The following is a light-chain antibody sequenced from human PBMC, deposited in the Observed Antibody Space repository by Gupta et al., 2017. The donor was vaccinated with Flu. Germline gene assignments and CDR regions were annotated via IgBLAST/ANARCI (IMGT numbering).Light chain of an antibody. CDR3: NSRDTSGDHLVV. Sequence: SELTQDPAVSVALGQTVRITCQGDSLRNFYASWYQQKPGQAPLIVIYGKNNRPSGIPDQFSGASSGNKASLTITGAQAEDEADYYCNSRDTSGDHLVVFGGGTKLTVL. CDR2: GKN. CDR1: SLRNFY. J-gene: IGLJ3*02. V-gene: IGLV3-19*01.